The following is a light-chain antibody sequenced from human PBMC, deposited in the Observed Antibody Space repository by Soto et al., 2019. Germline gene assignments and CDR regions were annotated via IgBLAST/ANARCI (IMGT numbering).Light chain of an antibody. CDR2: DAS. CDR3: QEYDNPLLT. CDR1: QDISNY. Sequence: DIPMTQSPSSLSASVGDRVTITCQASQDISNYLNWYQQKPGKAPKLLIYDASNLETGVPSRFSGSGSGTDFTFTISSLQTEDIATYYCQEYDNPLLTFGGGTKVEIK. V-gene: IGKV1-33*01. J-gene: IGKJ4*01.